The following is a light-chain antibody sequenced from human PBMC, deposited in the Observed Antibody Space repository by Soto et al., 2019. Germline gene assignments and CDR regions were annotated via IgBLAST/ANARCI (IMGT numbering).Light chain of an antibody. J-gene: IGLJ1*01. CDR2: EVS. V-gene: IGLV2-8*01. CDR1: SSDVGGYNY. Sequence: QSAPTQPPSASGSPGQSVTISCTGTSSDVGGYNYVSWYQQHPGKAPKLMIYEVSKRPSGVPDRFSGSKSGNTASLTVSGLQAEDEADYYCSSYAGSKNVFGTGTKVTVL. CDR3: SSYAGSKNV.